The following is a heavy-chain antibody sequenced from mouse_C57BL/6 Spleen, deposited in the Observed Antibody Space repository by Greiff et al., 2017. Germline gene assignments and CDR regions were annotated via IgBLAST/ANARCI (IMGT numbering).Heavy chain of an antibody. J-gene: IGHJ4*01. CDR1: GYTFTSYW. V-gene: IGHV1-72*01. CDR2: IDPNSGGT. D-gene: IGHD3-2*02. CDR3: ASAQATPYAMDY. Sequence: QVQLKQPGAELVKPGASVKLSCKASGYTFTSYWMHWVKQRPGRGLEWIGRIDPNSGGTKYNEKFKGKATLTVDKPSTTAYMQLSSLTSEDSAVYYCASAQATPYAMDYWGQGTSVTVSS.